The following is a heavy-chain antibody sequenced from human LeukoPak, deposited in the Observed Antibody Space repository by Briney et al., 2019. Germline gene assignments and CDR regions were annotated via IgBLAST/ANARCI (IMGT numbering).Heavy chain of an antibody. CDR1: GFTVSSNY. CDR2: IYSGGST. Sequence: GGSLRLFCAASGFTVSSNYMSWVRQAPGKGLEWVSVIYSGGSTYYADSVKGRFTISRDNSKNTLYLQMNSLRAEDTAVYYCARDSNWADDYYYYGMDVWGQGTTVTVSS. J-gene: IGHJ6*02. D-gene: IGHD2-2*01. V-gene: IGHV3-53*01. CDR3: ARDSNWADDYYYYGMDV.